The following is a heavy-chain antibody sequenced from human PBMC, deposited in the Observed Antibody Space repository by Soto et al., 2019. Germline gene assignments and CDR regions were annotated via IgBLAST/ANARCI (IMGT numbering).Heavy chain of an antibody. J-gene: IGHJ6*02. CDR3: AREGGYSSSWGYYGMDV. V-gene: IGHV4-4*02. Sequence: SETLSLTCAVSGGSISSSSWWSWVRQPPGKGLEWIGEIYHSGSTNYNPSLKSRVTISVDKSKNQFSLKLSSVTAADTAVYYCAREGGYSSSWGYYGMDVWGQGTTVTVSS. CDR1: GGSISSSSW. CDR2: IYHSGST. D-gene: IGHD6-13*01.